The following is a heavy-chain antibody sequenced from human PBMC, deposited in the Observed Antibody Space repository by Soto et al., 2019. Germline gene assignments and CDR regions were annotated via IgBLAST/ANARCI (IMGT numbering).Heavy chain of an antibody. Sequence: PGGSLRLSCAASGFTFSIYWMSWVRQAPGKGLEWVAIIKQDGSDKYYVDSVKGRFTISRDNAKNPLYLQMNSLRTEDAAVYYCARNRDYAFDYWGRGTLVTVSS. D-gene: IGHD4-17*01. V-gene: IGHV3-7*01. CDR3: ARNRDYAFDY. CDR1: GFTFSIYW. CDR2: IKQDGSDK. J-gene: IGHJ4*02.